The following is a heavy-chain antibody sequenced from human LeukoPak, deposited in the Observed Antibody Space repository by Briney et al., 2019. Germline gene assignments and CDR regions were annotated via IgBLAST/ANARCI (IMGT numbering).Heavy chain of an antibody. CDR3: ARDHSSSWFMYGMGV. CDR2: IYYSGST. Sequence: PSETLSLTCTVSGGSISSYYWSWIRQPPGKGLEWIGYIYYSGSTNYNPSLKSRVTKSVDTSKNQFSLKLSSVTAADTAVYYCARDHSSSWFMYGMGVWGKGTTVTVSS. J-gene: IGHJ6*04. V-gene: IGHV4-59*01. D-gene: IGHD6-13*01. CDR1: GGSISSYY.